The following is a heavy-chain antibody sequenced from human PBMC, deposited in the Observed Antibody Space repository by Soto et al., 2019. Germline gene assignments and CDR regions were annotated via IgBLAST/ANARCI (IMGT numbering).Heavy chain of an antibody. J-gene: IGHJ6*02. D-gene: IGHD3-10*01. V-gene: IGHV1-2*02. CDR1: GYTFTAYY. CDR2: INPRFGDT. CDR3: ARNMDYYYGPGSGNGHGF. Sequence: QVQLVQSGAELKEPGDSVRVSCEASGYTFTAYYLHWVRQAPGQGLEWMGWINPRFGDTSYAQDFQGRVSMTRDTSISTVYMELSRLTSDDTAIYYCARNMDYYYGPGSGNGHGFWGQGTTVTVFS.